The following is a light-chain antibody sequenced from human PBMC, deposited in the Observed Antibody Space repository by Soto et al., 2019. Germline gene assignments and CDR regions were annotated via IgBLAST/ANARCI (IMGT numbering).Light chain of an antibody. CDR2: DAS. Sequence: TNSPATVSLSKGDRATXSCRTRLSVSVSLAWYQQKPFQPPTLLISDASNISTSIPTIFSCGWSGADFNLTISSIWPEDFAVFYCHQRQYLLLITFGQ. CDR3: HQRQYLLLIT. CDR1: LSVSVS. J-gene: IGKJ5*01. V-gene: IGKV3-11*01.